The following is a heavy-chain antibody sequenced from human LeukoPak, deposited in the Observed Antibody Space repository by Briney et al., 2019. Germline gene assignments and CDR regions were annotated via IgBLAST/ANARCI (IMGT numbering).Heavy chain of an antibody. CDR3: ARGSRRAAGALDS. V-gene: IGHV3-23*01. D-gene: IGHD6-13*01. CDR2: IRVSGGDT. CDR1: GFTFSAYD. J-gene: IGHJ4*02. Sequence: GGSLRHSCAASGFTFSAYDMAWVRQAPGKGLEWVSSIRVSGGDTYYADSVKGRFTISRDNSKNTLYLLMNSLRADGTAVYYCARGSRRAAGALDSWGQGTLVTVSS.